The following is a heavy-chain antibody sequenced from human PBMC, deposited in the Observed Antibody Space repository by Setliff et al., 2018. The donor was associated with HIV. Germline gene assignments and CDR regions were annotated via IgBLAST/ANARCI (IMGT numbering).Heavy chain of an antibody. CDR2: ISASSSFK. J-gene: IGHJ2*01. CDR3: ARDEAIEGALTYFDL. Sequence: GGSLRLSCAASGFTFDRYWMHWVRQAPGKGLVWVSSISASSSFKHYAESVKGRFTISRDNTKNSVYLQMNSLRAEDTAVYYCARDEAIEGALTYFDLWGRGTLVTVSS. V-gene: IGHV3-21*01. D-gene: IGHD1-26*01. CDR1: GFTFDRYW.